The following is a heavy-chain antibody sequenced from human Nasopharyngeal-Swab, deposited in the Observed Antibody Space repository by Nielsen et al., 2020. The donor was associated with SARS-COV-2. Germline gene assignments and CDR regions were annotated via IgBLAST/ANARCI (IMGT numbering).Heavy chain of an antibody. V-gene: IGHV1-18*01. D-gene: IGHD1-1*01. J-gene: IGHJ4*02. CDR2: ISAYNGNT. CDR3: ARVGTTGTTAFDY. Sequence: WVRQAPGQGLEWMGWISAYNGNTSYAQKLQGRVTMTTDTSTSTAYMELRSLRSDDTAVYYCARVGTTGTTAFDYWGQGTLVTASS.